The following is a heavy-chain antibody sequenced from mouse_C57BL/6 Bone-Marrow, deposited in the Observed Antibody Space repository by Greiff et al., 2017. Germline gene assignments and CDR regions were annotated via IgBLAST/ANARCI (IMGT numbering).Heavy chain of an antibody. V-gene: IGHV2-2*01. CDR1: GFSLTSYG. J-gene: IGHJ1*03. D-gene: IGHD1-1*01. Sequence: QVQLKESGPGLVQPSQSLSITCTVSGFSLTSYGVHWVRQSPGKGLEWLGVIWSGGSTDYNAAFISRLSISKDNSKSQVFFKMNSLQADDTAIYYCARNGLGSSYVNWYFDVWGTGTTVTVSS. CDR2: IWSGGST. CDR3: ARNGLGSSYVNWYFDV.